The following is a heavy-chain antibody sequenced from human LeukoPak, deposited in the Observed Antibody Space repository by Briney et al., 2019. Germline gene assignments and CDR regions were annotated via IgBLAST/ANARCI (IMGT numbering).Heavy chain of an antibody. CDR1: GFTLSSYW. V-gene: IGHV3-74*01. CDR3: ARVVPYYYDSSGYHDY. Sequence: GGSLRLSCAASGFTLSSYWMHWVRQAPGKGLVWVSRINSDGSSTSYADSVKRRFTISRDNAKNTLYLQMNSLRAEDTAVYYCARVVPYYYDSSGYHDYWGQGTLVTVSS. CDR2: INSDGSST. D-gene: IGHD3-22*01. J-gene: IGHJ4*02.